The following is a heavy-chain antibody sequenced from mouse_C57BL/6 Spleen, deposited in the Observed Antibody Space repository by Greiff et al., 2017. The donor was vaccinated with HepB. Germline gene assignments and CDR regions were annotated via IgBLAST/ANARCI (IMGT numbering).Heavy chain of an antibody. Sequence: EVKVEEAGGCLVQPGGSMKLSWVASGFTLSNYWMNWVRQSPEKGLEWVAQIRLKSDNYATHYAVSVKGRFAISRDDSKSSVYLQMNNLRAEDTGIYYCTDPAWFAYWGQGTLVTVSA. V-gene: IGHV6-3*01. CDR3: TDPAWFAY. CDR1: GFTLSNYW. CDR2: IRLKSDNYAT. J-gene: IGHJ3*01.